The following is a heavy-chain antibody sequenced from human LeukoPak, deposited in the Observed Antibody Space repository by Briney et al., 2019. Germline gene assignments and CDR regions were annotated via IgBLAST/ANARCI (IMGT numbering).Heavy chain of an antibody. D-gene: IGHD6-13*01. CDR1: GFTFSSYG. Sequence: GGSLRLSCAASGFTFSSYGMHWVSQAPGKGLEWVALISYDGSNKYFADSVKGRFTISRDNSKNTLYLQMHSLRAEDTAVYYCAKDNVAAAGGYFDYWGQGTLVTVSS. CDR2: ISYDGSNK. CDR3: AKDNVAAAGGYFDY. V-gene: IGHV3-30*18. J-gene: IGHJ4*02.